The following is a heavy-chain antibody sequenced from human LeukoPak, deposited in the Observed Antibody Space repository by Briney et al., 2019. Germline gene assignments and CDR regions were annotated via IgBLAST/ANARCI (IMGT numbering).Heavy chain of an antibody. CDR1: GYTFTSYD. CDR3: ARYGFSTIWQGGWHAFDI. Sequence: ASVKVSCKASGYTFTSYDINWVRQAPGQGLEWMGIINPTVGDTIYAQKFQGRVTMTRDMSTSTVYMELSSLRSDDTAVYYCARYGFSTIWQGGWHAFDIWGQGTMVTVSS. CDR2: INPTVGDT. J-gene: IGHJ3*02. V-gene: IGHV1-46*01. D-gene: IGHD6-13*01.